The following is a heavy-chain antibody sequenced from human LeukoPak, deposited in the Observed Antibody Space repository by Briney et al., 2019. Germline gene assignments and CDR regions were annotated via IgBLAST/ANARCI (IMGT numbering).Heavy chain of an antibody. V-gene: IGHV4-59*08. J-gene: IGHJ3*02. CDR3: ARHKYCGGDCYNAFDI. D-gene: IGHD2-21*02. CDR1: GGSFSGYY. CDR2: IYYTGST. Sequence: SETLSLTCAVYGGSFSGYYWSWIRQPPGKGLEWIGYIYYTGSTNYNPSLKSRVTISVDKSKNQFSLKLSSVTAADTAVYYCARHKYCGGDCYNAFDIWGQGTMVTVSS.